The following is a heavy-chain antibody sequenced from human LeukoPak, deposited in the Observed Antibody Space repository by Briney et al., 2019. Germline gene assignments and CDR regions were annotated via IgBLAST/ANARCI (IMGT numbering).Heavy chain of an antibody. CDR3: AREPLGENYYDSSGYDPIDY. CDR1: GGSISSSSFY. CDR2: IYHSGST. D-gene: IGHD3-22*01. Sequence: SETLSLTCTVSGGSISSSSFYWGWIRQPPGKGLEWIGSIYHSGSTYYNPSLKSRVTISVDTSKNQFSLKLSSVTAADTAVYYCAREPLGENYYDSSGYDPIDYWGQGTLVTVSS. V-gene: IGHV4-39*07. J-gene: IGHJ4*02.